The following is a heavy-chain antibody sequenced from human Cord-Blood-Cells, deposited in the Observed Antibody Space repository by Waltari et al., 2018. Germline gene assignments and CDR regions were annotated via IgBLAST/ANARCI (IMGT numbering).Heavy chain of an antibody. D-gene: IGHD6-13*01. CDR2: INHRGST. J-gene: IGHJ4*02. CDR1: GGSFSGYY. V-gene: IGHV4-34*01. Sequence: QVQLQQWGAGLLKPSETLSLTCAVYGGSFSGYYWSWIRQPPGKGLEWIGEINHRGSTNYNPALKRRVTISVDTSKNQFSLKLSSVTAADTAVYYCARGKTSSSWFDYWGQGTLVTVSS. CDR3: ARGKTSSSWFDY.